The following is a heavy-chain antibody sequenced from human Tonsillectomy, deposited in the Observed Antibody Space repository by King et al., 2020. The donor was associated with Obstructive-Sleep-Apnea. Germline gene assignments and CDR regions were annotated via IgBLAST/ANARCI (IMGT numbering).Heavy chain of an antibody. J-gene: IGHJ4*02. Sequence: VQLVESGGGLVQPGVSLRLSCAASGFTFSSYAMRWVRQAPGKGLEWVSAISGIGGSTYFADSVKGRFTISRDNSKNKLYLQMNSLRAEDTAVYYCAKDRGQWLVDIDYWGQGTLVTVSA. CDR2: ISGIGGST. CDR1: GFTFSSYA. V-gene: IGHV3-23*04. D-gene: IGHD6-19*01. CDR3: AKDRGQWLVDIDY.